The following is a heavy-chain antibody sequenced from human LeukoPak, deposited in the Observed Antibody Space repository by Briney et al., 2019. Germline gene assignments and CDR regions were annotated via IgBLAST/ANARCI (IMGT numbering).Heavy chain of an antibody. D-gene: IGHD6-19*01. J-gene: IGHJ4*02. CDR1: GGSFSGYY. CDR2: INHSGST. Sequence: PSETLSLTCAVYGGSFSGYYWSWIRQPPGKGLEWIGEINHSGSTNYNPSLKSRVTISVDTSKNQFSLKLSSVTAADTAVCYCARVYSSGWYDLYFDYWGQGTLVTVSS. V-gene: IGHV4-34*01. CDR3: ARVYSSGWYDLYFDY.